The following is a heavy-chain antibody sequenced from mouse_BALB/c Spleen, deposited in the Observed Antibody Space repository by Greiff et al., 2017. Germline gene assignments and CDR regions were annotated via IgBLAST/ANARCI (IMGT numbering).Heavy chain of an antibody. V-gene: IGHV1-87*01. CDR1: GYTFTSYW. CDR2: IYPGDGDT. J-gene: IGHJ4*01. D-gene: IGHD1-1*01. Sequence: QVQLQQSGAELARPGASVKLSCKASGYTFTSYWMQWVKQRPGQGLEWIGAIYPGDGDTRYTQKFKGKATLTADKSSSTAYMQLSSLASEDSAVYYCARTYYYGSSPYAMDYWGQGTSVTVSS. CDR3: ARTYYYGSSPYAMDY.